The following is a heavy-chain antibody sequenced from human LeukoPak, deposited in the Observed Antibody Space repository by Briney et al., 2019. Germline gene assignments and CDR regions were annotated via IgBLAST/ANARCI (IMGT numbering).Heavy chain of an antibody. D-gene: IGHD4-17*01. CDR1: GGSFSGDF. Sequence: SETLSLTCAVYGGSFSGDFWSWIRQSPGKGPEWIGSIYYSGSTYYNPSLKSRVTISVDTSKNQFSLKLSSVAAADTAVYYCARHRGGYGDYEYYYYYMDVWGKGTTVTISS. CDR3: ARHRGGYGDYEYYYYYMDV. J-gene: IGHJ6*03. V-gene: IGHV4-34*01. CDR2: IYYSGST.